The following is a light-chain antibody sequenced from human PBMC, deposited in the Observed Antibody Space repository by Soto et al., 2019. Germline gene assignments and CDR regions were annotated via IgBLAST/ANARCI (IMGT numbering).Light chain of an antibody. V-gene: IGKV1-5*03. CDR3: QQYNKYPRT. Sequence: DIQMTQSPSSLSASVGDRATITCRASQGIRSGLGWYQQKPGKAPKLLIYEASSLESGVPSRFSGSGSGTEFTLTISSLQPDDFATYYCQQYNKYPRTFGQGTKVDIK. J-gene: IGKJ1*01. CDR2: EAS. CDR1: QGIRSG.